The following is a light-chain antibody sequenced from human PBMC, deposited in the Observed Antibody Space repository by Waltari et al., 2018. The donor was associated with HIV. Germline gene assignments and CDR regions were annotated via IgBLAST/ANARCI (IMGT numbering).Light chain of an antibody. Sequence: QLVLTQSPSASASLGASVKLTCTLSSGHNSHAIAWHQQQPEKGPRYLMKLNSDGSHTKGDGIPDRFSGSCSGAERYLTISSLQSEDEADYYCQTWGTGIWVFGGGTKLTVL. V-gene: IGLV4-69*02. CDR1: SGHNSHA. J-gene: IGLJ3*02. CDR3: QTWGTGIWV. CDR2: LNSDGSH.